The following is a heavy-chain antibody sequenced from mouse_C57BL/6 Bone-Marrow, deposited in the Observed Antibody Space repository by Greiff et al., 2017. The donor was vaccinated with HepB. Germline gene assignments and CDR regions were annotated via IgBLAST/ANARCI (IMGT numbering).Heavy chain of an antibody. V-gene: IGHV2-2*01. CDR3: ARNRGVVARDWYFDV. Sequence: VKLVESGPGLVQPSQSLSITCTVSGFSLTSYGVHWVRQSPGKGLEWLGVIWSGGSTDYNAAFISRLSISKDNSKSQVFFKMNSLQADDTAIYYCARNRGVVARDWYFDVWGTGTTVTVSS. D-gene: IGHD1-1*01. J-gene: IGHJ1*03. CDR1: GFSLTSYG. CDR2: IWSGGST.